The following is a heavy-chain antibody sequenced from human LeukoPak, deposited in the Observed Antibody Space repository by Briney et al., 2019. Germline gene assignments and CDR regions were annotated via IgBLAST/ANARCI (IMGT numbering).Heavy chain of an antibody. Sequence: GGSLRLSCAASGFTLNSYSMNWVRQAPGKGLEWVSYISRDSDTIYYADSVKGRFTISRDNAKKSLYLQMNSLRAEDTAVYYCVYPPYCSSTSCSGGTWGQGTLVTVSS. D-gene: IGHD2-2*01. J-gene: IGHJ5*02. CDR2: ISRDSDTI. CDR1: GFTLNSYS. V-gene: IGHV3-48*01. CDR3: VYPPYCSSTSCSGGT.